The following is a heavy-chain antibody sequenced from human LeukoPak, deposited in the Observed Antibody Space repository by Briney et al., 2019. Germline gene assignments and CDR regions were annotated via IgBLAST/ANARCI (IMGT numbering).Heavy chain of an antibody. V-gene: IGHV5-51*01. J-gene: IGHJ4*02. CDR3: ARYEDQFDY. CDR2: IYPGDSDT. D-gene: IGHD3-16*01. Sequence: GESLQISCKGAGSRFTSYWIGWVRQMPGKGLEWMGIIYPGDSDTRYSPSFQGQVTISADKSISTAYLQWSSLKASATAMHYCARYEDQFDYWGQGTLVTVSS. CDR1: GSRFTSYW.